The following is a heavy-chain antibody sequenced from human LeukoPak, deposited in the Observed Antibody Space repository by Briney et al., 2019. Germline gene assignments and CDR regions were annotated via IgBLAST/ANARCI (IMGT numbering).Heavy chain of an antibody. CDR2: IYYSGST. V-gene: IGHV4-59*11. CDR3: ARSYYYDRSGSRLYYFDS. Sequence: SETQSLTCTVSGGSFSNHYWNWIRQPPGKGLEWIGHIYYSGSTNYNPSLKSRVTISVDRSKTQFSLNLSSVTAADTAVYYCARSYYYDRSGSRLYYFDSWGHREPLTVSS. CDR1: GGSFSNHY. D-gene: IGHD3-22*01. J-gene: IGHJ4*01.